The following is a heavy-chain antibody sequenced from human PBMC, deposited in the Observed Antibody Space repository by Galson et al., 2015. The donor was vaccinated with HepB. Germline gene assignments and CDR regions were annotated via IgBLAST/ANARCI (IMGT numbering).Heavy chain of an antibody. Sequence: SLRLSCAASGFTFSSYSMNWVRQAPGKGLEWVSSISSSSSYIYYADSVKGRFTISRDNAKNSLYLQMNSLRAEDTAVYYCARVVLRFLEWLSPGAFDIWGQGTMVTVSS. CDR1: GFTFSSYS. V-gene: IGHV3-21*01. D-gene: IGHD3-3*01. J-gene: IGHJ3*02. CDR3: ARVVLRFLEWLSPGAFDI. CDR2: ISSSSSYI.